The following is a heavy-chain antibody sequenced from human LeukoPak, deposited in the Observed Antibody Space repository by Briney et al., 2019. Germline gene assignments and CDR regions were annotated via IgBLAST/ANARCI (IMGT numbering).Heavy chain of an antibody. D-gene: IGHD1-14*01. Sequence: SETLSLTCSVSGSSMNLYSWNWIRQSPGKGLEWIAYMYYSGTTNYNPSLENRAAISLDLSRHQFSLRLNSVTAADTAVYYCARDRLTGRYGMDVWGQGTTVTVSS. CDR3: ARDRLTGRYGMDV. V-gene: IGHV4-59*12. J-gene: IGHJ6*02. CDR1: GSSMNLYS. CDR2: MYYSGTT.